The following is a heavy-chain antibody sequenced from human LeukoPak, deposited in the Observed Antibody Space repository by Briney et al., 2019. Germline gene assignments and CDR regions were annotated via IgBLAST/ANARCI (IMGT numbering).Heavy chain of an antibody. V-gene: IGHV4-59*01. J-gene: IGHJ4*02. CDR1: GGSLNSYY. CDR2: ITHSGGT. CDR3: ARGRISNWGFEGTLFDA. D-gene: IGHD7-27*01. Sequence: SETLSLTCTVSGGSLNSYYWSWIRQPPGKGLEWIGFITHSGGTDFDSSLGGRVTISVDTSKNQFSLRLTSMTAADTAVYFCARGRISNWGFEGTLFDAWGQGVLVTVST.